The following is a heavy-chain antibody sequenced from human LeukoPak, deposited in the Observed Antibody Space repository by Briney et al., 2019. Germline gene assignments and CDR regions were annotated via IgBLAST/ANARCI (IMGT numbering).Heavy chain of an antibody. CDR2: ISSSSSAR. J-gene: IGHJ4*02. CDR1: GFTFSSYS. CDR3: ARAAIAAAGTVEY. Sequence: SGGSLRLSCAASGFTFSSYSINWVRQAPGKGLEWVSFISSSSSARYYAYSVKGRFTISRDNAKNSLYLQMNSLRDEDTAVYYCARAAIAAAGTVEYWGQGTLVTVSS. D-gene: IGHD6-13*01. V-gene: IGHV3-48*02.